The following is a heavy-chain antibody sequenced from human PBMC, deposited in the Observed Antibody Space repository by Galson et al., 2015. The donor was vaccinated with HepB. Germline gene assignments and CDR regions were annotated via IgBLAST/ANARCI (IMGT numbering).Heavy chain of an antibody. V-gene: IGHV3-11*06. Sequence: SLRLSCAASGFTFNDYYMTWVRQAPGKGLEWVSYISYSSSYTNYADSVKGRFTISRDNARNSLYLEMNSLRVEDTAVYYCARDRDRSFYGYYYYGLDVWGQGTTVTVSS. CDR3: ARDRDRSFYGYYYYGLDV. CDR1: GFTFNDYY. J-gene: IGHJ6*02. CDR2: ISYSSSYT. D-gene: IGHD1-26*01.